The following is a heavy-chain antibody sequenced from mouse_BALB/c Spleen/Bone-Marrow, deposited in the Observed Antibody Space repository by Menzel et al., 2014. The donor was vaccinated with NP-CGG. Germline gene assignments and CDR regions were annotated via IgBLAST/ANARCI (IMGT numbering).Heavy chain of an antibody. V-gene: IGHV5-6*01. CDR1: GFTFSSYG. CDR2: ISSGGSYT. J-gene: IGHJ4*01. Sequence: EVKLVESGGDLVKPGGSLKLSCAASGFTFSSYGMSWVRQTQDKRLEWVATISSGGSYTYYPDSVKGRFTISRDNAKNTLYLQISSLKSEDTAMYYCARHRDAMDYWGQGTSVTVSS. CDR3: ARHRDAMDY. D-gene: IGHD3-3*01.